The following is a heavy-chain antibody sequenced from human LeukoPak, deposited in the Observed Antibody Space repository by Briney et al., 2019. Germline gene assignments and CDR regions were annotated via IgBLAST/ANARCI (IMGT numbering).Heavy chain of an antibody. CDR2: IKQDGSEK. CDR1: GFTFSSYW. Sequence: GGSLRLSCAASGFTFSSYWMSWVRQAPPKRLEWVANIKQDGSEKYYVHSVKGRFTISRDNAKNSLYLQMNSLRAEDTAVYYCASWGGLADYWGQGTLVTVSS. V-gene: IGHV3-7*01. D-gene: IGHD3-16*01. CDR3: ASWGGLADY. J-gene: IGHJ4*02.